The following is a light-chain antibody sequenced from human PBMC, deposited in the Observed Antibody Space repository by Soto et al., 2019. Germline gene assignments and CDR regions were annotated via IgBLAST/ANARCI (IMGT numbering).Light chain of an antibody. V-gene: IGKV3-20*01. CDR2: GAS. CDR1: QSLSSSH. J-gene: IGKJ1*01. Sequence: EIGLTQSACTLSLSPGERATLSCRASQSLSSSHLAWYQQKPGQAPKLLIYGASSRATGIPDRFSGSGSGTEFTLTISRLEPEDFAVYYCQQYGMSPRGPFGQGTKVDIK. CDR3: QQYGMSPRGP.